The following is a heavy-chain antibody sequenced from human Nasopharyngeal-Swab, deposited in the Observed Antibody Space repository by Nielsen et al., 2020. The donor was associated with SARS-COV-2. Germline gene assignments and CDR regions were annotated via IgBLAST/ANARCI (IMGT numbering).Heavy chain of an antibody. CDR1: GGTFSSYA. CDR3: ARDLRITIFGVVTSYYYYYGMDV. Sequence: SVKVSCKASGGTFSSYAISWVRQAPGQGLEWMGGIIPIFGTANYAQKFQGRVTITADESTSTAYMELSSLRSEDTAVYYCARDLRITIFGVVTSYYYYYGMDVWGQGTTVTVSS. D-gene: IGHD3-3*01. CDR2: IIPIFGTA. J-gene: IGHJ6*02. V-gene: IGHV1-69*13.